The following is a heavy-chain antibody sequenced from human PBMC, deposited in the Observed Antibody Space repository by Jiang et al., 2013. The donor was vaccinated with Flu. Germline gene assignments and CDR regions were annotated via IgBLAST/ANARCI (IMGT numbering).Heavy chain of an antibody. D-gene: IGHD3-22*01. CDR3: ARNYYDSRGYYRS. J-gene: IGHJ5*02. Sequence: FTISRDNSKNTLYLQMNSLRAEDTAVYYCARNYYDSRGYYRSWGQGTLVTVSS. V-gene: IGHV3-53*01.